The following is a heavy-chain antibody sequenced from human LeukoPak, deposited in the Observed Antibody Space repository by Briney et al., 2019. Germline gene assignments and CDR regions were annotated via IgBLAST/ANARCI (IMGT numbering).Heavy chain of an antibody. CDR3: AKKDLYSSSWYASVPDSEGYDY. CDR1: GFTFSSYA. D-gene: IGHD6-13*01. V-gene: IGHV3-23*01. J-gene: IGHJ4*02. CDR2: ISGSGGST. Sequence: GGSLRLSCAASGFTFSSYAMSWVRQAPGKGLEWVSAISGSGGSTYYADSVKGRFTISRDNSKNTLYLQMNSLGAEDTAVYYCAKKDLYSSSWYASVPDSEGYDYWGQGTLVTVSS.